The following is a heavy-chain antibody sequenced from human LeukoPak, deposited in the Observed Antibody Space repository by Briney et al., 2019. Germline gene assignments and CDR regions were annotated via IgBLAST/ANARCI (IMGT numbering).Heavy chain of an antibody. CDR3: ARDRGGGFDY. D-gene: IGHD2-15*01. V-gene: IGHV4-39*07. Sequence: SETLSLTCTVSGGSISSSSYYWGWIRQPPGKGLEWIGSIYYSGSTYYNPSLKSRVTISVDTSKNQFSLKLSSVTAADTAVYYCARDRGGGFDYWGQGTVVTVSS. CDR1: GGSISSSSYY. J-gene: IGHJ4*02. CDR2: IYYSGST.